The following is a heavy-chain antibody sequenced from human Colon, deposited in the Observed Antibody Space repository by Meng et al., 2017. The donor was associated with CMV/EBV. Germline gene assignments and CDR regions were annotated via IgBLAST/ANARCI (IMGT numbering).Heavy chain of an antibody. CDR1: GFTFGDYA. J-gene: IGHJ4*02. CDR2: IRSKAYGGTT. Sequence: GESLKISCTASGFTFGDYAMSWVRQAPGKGLEWVGFIRSKAYGGTTEYAASVKGRFTISRDDSKSIAYLQMNSLKTEDTAVDYCTRVFDYWGQGTLVTVSS. V-gene: IGHV3-49*04. CDR3: TRVFDY.